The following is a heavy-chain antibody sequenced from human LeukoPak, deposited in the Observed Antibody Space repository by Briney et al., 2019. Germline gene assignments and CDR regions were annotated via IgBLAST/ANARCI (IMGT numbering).Heavy chain of an antibody. V-gene: IGHV4-59*01. D-gene: IGHD3-10*01. J-gene: IGHJ3*02. CDR2: IYYSGST. CDR3: ARSTVWFGELDAFDI. CDR1: GGSISSYY. Sequence: SETLSLTCTVSGGSISSYYWSWIRQPPGKGLEWIGYIYYSGSTNYNPSLKSRVTISVDTSKNQFSLKLGSVTAADTAVYYCARSTVWFGELDAFDIWGQGTMVTVSS.